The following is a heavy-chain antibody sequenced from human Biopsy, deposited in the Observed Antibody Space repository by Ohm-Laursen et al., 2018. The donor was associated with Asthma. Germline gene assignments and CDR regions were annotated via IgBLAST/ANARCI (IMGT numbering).Heavy chain of an antibody. D-gene: IGHD5-12*01. CDR3: ARGYSGSDRIVYYYSGLEV. V-gene: IGHV1-18*01. Sequence: ASVKVSCKTSGYTFNSAGITWVRQAPGQGLEWMGWISVYNGNTKVAQKLQDRVTMITDTSTSTAYMELSSLSSEDTAVYYCARGYSGSDRIVYYYSGLEVWGQGTTVTVSS. J-gene: IGHJ6*02. CDR2: ISVYNGNT. CDR1: GYTFNSAG.